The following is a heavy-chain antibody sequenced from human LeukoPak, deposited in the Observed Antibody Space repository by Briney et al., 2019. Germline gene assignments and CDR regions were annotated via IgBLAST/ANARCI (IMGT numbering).Heavy chain of an antibody. CDR1: GGSFSGYY. D-gene: IGHD6-13*01. CDR2: INHSGST. V-gene: IGHV4-34*01. J-gene: IGHJ4*02. CDR3: ARAGLGYSSSWWDY. Sequence: SETLSLTCAVYGGSFSGYYWSWIRQPPGKGLEWIGEINHSGSTNYNPSLKSRVTISVDTSKNQFSLKLSSVTAADTAVYYCARAGLGYSSSWWDYWGQGTLVTVSS.